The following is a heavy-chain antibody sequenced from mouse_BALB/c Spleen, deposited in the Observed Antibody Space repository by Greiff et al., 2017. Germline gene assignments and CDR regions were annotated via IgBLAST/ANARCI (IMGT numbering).Heavy chain of an antibody. V-gene: IGHV1-7*01. D-gene: IGHD1-1*01. CDR1: GYTFTSYW. J-gene: IGHJ4*01. CDR2: INPSTGYT. CDR3: ANYYGKAMDY. Sequence: QVQLQQSGAELAKPGASVKMSCKASGYTFTSYWMHWVKQRPGQGLEWIGYINPSTGYTEYNQKFKDKATLTADKSSSTAYMQLSSLTSEDSAVYYCANYYGKAMDYWGQGTSVTVSS.